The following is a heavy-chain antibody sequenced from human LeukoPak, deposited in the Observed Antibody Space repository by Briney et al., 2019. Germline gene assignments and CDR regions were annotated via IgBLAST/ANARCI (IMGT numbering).Heavy chain of an antibody. J-gene: IGHJ4*02. D-gene: IGHD3-22*01. Sequence: PGGSLRLSCAASGFTFSNYWMHWVRQAPGKGLEWVSYISSSSSNIYYADSVKGRFTISRDNAKNSLYLQMNSLRAEDTAVYYCARSSTTYYYDSGSHYWGQGTLVTVSS. V-gene: IGHV3-48*04. CDR2: ISSSSSNI. CDR3: ARSSTTYYYDSGSHY. CDR1: GFTFSNYW.